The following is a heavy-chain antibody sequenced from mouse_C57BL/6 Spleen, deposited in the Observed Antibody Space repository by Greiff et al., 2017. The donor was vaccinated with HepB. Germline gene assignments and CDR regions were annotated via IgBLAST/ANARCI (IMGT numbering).Heavy chain of an antibody. CDR3: ARSWDYDDDPYYFDY. V-gene: IGHV1-22*01. J-gene: IGHJ2*01. CDR2: INPNNGGT. Sequence: VQLQQSGPELVKPGASVKMSCKASGYTFTDYNMHWVKQSHGKSLEWIGYINPNNGGTSYNQKFKGKATLTVNKSSSTAYMELRSLTSEDSAVYYCARSWDYDDDPYYFDYWGQGTTLTVSS. CDR1: GYTFTDYN. D-gene: IGHD2-4*01.